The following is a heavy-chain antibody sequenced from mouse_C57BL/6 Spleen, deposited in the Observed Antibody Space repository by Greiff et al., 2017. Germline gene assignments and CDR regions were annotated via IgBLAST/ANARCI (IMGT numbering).Heavy chain of an antibody. J-gene: IGHJ3*01. CDR3: AREEDYGSSYGFAY. D-gene: IGHD1-1*01. V-gene: IGHV5-4*01. Sequence: EVHLVESGGGLVKPGGSLKLSCAASGFTFSSYAMSWVRQTPEKRLEWVATISDGGSYTYYPDNVKGRFTISRDNAKNNLYLQMSHLKSEDTAMYYCAREEDYGSSYGFAYWGQGTLVTVSA. CDR1: GFTFSSYA. CDR2: ISDGGSYT.